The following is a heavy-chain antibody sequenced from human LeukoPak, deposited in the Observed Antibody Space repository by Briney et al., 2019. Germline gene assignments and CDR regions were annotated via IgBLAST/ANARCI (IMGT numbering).Heavy chain of an antibody. CDR3: ARVLRAASWRSYDY. CDR1: GGSFSNSLYY. J-gene: IGHJ4*02. CDR2: IYYNGDT. Sequence: SETLSLTCTVSGGSFSNSLYYWSWIRQPPGKGLEWIGYIYYNGDTNYNPSLKSRVIISIDTSSNQFSLRLNSMTAADTAVYYCARVLRAASWRSYDYWGQGSLVTVSS. D-gene: IGHD5-18*01. V-gene: IGHV4-61*01.